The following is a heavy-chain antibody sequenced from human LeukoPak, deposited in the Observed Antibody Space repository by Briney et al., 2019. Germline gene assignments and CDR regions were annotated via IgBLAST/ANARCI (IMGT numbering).Heavy chain of an antibody. Sequence: GGSLRLSCAGSGFTFSDHYIDWVRQAPGKGLEWVGRSRNKANSYTTEYAASVKGRFTISRDDSRTSLYLQMNSLTTEDTAVYYCGRGTRLGGRNWFDPWGQGTLVTASS. CDR1: GFTFSDHY. J-gene: IGHJ5*02. CDR3: GRGTRLGGRNWFDP. CDR2: SRNKANSYTT. D-gene: IGHD3-16*01. V-gene: IGHV3-72*01.